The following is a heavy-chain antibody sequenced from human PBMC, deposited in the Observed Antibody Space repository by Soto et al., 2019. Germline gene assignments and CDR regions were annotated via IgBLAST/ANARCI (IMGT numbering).Heavy chain of an antibody. CDR3: ATDRAVVYAMDFDY. Sequence: GASVKVSCKVSGYTLTELSMHWVRQAPGKGLEWMGGFDPEDGETIYAQKFQGRVTMTEDTSTDTAYMELSSLRSEDTAVYYCATDRAVVYAMDFDYWGQGTLVTVSS. J-gene: IGHJ4*02. CDR1: GYTLTELS. D-gene: IGHD2-8*02. CDR2: FDPEDGET. V-gene: IGHV1-24*01.